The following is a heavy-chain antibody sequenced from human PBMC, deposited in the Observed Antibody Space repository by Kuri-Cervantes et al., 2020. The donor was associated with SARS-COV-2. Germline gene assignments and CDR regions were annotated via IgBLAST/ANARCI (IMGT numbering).Heavy chain of an antibody. CDR3: ASPIQTGGYYYYGMDV. D-gene: IGHD5-18*01. CDR2: IIPIFGTA. V-gene: IGHV1-69*13. J-gene: IGHJ6*02. CDR1: GGTFSSYA. Sequence: SVKVSCKASGGTFSSYAISWVRQAPGQGLEWMVGIIPIFGTANYAQKFQGRVTITADESTSTAYMELSSLRSEDTAVYYCASPIQTGGYYYYGMDVWGQGTTVTVSS.